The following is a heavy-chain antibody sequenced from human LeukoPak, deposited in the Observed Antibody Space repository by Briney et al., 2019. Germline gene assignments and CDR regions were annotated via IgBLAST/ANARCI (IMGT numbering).Heavy chain of an antibody. Sequence: GGSLRLSGAASGFTFSSYSVNWHRQAPGKGLEGVSYISSSSSTIYYADSVKGRFTISRDNAKNSLYLQMNSLRAEDTAVYDCASGYSYGYLYWGQGTLVTVSS. CDR1: GFTFSSYS. CDR2: ISSSSSTI. CDR3: ASGYSYGYLY. J-gene: IGHJ4*02. D-gene: IGHD5-18*01. V-gene: IGHV3-48*01.